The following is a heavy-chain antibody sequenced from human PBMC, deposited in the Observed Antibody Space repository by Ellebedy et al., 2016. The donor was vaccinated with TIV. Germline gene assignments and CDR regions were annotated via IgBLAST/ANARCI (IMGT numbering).Heavy chain of an antibody. CDR1: GFIFSDYE. Sequence: GESLKISCAASGFIFSDYEMNWLRQSPERGLEWIAYISGSGGRTTYTDSVRGRFTISRDTAKNFLFLQMFSLRVEDTAIYYCARDRPGARGPGADFYWGQGSLVTVSS. CDR2: ISGSGGRT. J-gene: IGHJ4*02. CDR3: ARDRPGARGPGADFY. V-gene: IGHV3-48*03. D-gene: IGHD3/OR15-3a*01.